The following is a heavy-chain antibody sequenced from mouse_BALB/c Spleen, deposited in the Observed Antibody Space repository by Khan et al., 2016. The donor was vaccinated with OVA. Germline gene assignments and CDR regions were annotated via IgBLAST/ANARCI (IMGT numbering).Heavy chain of an antibody. D-gene: IGHD2-1*01. CDR1: GYSFTSYW. V-gene: IGHV1-5*01. Sequence: VRLQQSGTVLARPGASVKMSCKASGYSFTSYWMHWVKQRPGQGLEWIGAIYPGNSDTSYNQKFKGKAKLTAVTSASTAYMELSSLTNEDSAVYYSTNGNYVGWFAYWGQGTLVTVSA. CDR3: TNGNYVGWFAY. CDR2: IYPGNSDT. J-gene: IGHJ3*01.